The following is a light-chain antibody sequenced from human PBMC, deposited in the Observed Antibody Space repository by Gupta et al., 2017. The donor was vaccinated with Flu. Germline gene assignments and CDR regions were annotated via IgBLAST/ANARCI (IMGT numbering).Light chain of an antibody. CDR1: QRINTN. V-gene: IGKV1-39*01. CDR2: FGS. CDR3: QQSDNTPRT. Sequence: QMTKSPSSLSASVGDRVTVTCRASQRINTNLNWYQQKPGKAPKLLIYFGSNLQSGVPSRFSGSGTGTDFTLTISMLQPEDFATYYCQQSDNTPRTFGQGTKVEI. J-gene: IGKJ1*01.